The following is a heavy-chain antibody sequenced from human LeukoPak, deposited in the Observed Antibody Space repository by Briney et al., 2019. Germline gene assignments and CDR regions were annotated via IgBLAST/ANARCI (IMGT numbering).Heavy chain of an antibody. Sequence: ASVKVSCKASGYTFTNYAIHWVRQAPGQRLEWMGWISADNGNTKYSQKFQGRVTITRDTSASTAYMEVSSLRSEDTAVYYCARVRSIVAAGTWFDTWGQGTLVTVSS. V-gene: IGHV1-3*01. CDR3: ARVRSIVAAGTWFDT. CDR2: ISADNGNT. CDR1: GYTFTNYA. J-gene: IGHJ5*02. D-gene: IGHD6-13*01.